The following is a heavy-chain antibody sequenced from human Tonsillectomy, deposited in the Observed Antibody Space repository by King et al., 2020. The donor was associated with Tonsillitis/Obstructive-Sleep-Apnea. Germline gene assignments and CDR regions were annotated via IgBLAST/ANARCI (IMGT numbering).Heavy chain of an antibody. CDR2: INHSGST. V-gene: IGHV4-34*01. D-gene: IGHD2-2*01. Sequence: QVQLQQWGAGLLKPSETLSLTCAVYGGSFSDYYWNWIRQPPGKGLEWIGEINHSGSTNYNPSLKSRVTISVDTSKNQFSLKLSSVTAADTAVYYCAREDIVVVPAAHYYYYYLDVWGKGTTVTVSS. CDR3: AREDIVVVPAAHYYYYYLDV. CDR1: GGSFSDYY. J-gene: IGHJ6*03.